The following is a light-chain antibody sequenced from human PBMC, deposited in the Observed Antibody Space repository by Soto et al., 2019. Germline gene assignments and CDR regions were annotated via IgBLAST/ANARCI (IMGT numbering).Light chain of an antibody. Sequence: QSALTQPASVSGSPGQSITISCTGTSSDIGGYNYVSWFQQHPGKAPKLMIYEVTNRPSGVSNRFSGSKSGNTASLTISELQAEDEADYYCTSYTSTSSTLVFGGGTKVTVL. CDR1: SSDIGGYNY. J-gene: IGLJ3*02. V-gene: IGLV2-14*01. CDR3: TSYTSTSSTLV. CDR2: EVT.